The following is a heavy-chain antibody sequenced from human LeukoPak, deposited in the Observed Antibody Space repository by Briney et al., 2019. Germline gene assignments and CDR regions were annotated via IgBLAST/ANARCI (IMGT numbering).Heavy chain of an antibody. CDR1: GGSISSGGYY. D-gene: IGHD6-6*01. CDR2: INHSGST. CDR3: ARGRIQYSSSSARADY. Sequence: SETLSLTCTVSGGSISSGGYYWSWIRQPPGKGLEWIGEINHSGSTNYNPSLKSRVTISVDTSKNQFSLKLSSVTAADTAVYYCARGRIQYSSSSARADYWGQGTLVTVSS. V-gene: IGHV4-39*07. J-gene: IGHJ4*02.